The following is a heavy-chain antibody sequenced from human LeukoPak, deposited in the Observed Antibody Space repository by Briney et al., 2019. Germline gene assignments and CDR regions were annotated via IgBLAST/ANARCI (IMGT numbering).Heavy chain of an antibody. Sequence: SETLSLTCSVSGGSIRSHYYTWIRQPPGKGLEWIGYVYYSGSTNYNPSLKSRVTISVDTSKIQFSLKLSSVTAADTAVYYCARSELLWFGGVNSGFDYWGQGTLVTVSS. D-gene: IGHD3-10*01. V-gene: IGHV4-59*11. CDR2: VYYSGST. CDR1: GGSIRSHY. J-gene: IGHJ4*02. CDR3: ARSELLWFGGVNSGFDY.